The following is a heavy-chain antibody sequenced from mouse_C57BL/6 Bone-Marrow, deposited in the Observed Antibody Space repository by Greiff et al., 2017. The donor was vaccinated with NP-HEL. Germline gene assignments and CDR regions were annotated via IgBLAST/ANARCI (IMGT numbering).Heavy chain of an antibody. Sequence: VQLQQPGAELVKPGASVKLSCKASGYTFTSYWMHWVKQRPGRGLEWIGRIDPTSGGTKYNEKFKSKATLTVDKPSSTAYMQLSSLTSEVSAVYDCARDDNVAMGCWGNGTSVTVYS. D-gene: IGHD2-4*01. V-gene: IGHV1-72*01. J-gene: IGHJ4*01. CDR1: GYTFTSYW. CDR3: ARDDNVAMGC. CDR2: IDPTSGGT.